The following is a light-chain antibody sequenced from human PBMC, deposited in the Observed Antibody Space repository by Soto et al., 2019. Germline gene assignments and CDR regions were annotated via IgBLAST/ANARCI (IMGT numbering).Light chain of an antibody. CDR1: QSVSSY. J-gene: IGKJ2*01. CDR2: DAS. V-gene: IGKV3-11*01. Sequence: EIVLTQSPATLSLSPGERATLSCRASQSVSSYLAWYQQKPGQAPRLLIYDASNRATGIPARFSGNGSGTDFTLPISSLEPEDFAVYYCQQRSNWPPYTFGQGTKLEIK. CDR3: QQRSNWPPYT.